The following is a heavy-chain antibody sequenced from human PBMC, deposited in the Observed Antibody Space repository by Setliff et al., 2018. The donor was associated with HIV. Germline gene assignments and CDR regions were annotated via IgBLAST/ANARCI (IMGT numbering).Heavy chain of an antibody. V-gene: IGHV4-61*02. CDR1: GYSISSGTYY. D-gene: IGHD3-10*01. J-gene: IGHJ6*01. Sequence: SETLSLTCAVSGYSISSGTYYWSWIRQPAGKGLEWIGRLHLSGDTNYNPSLKSRVTMSIDTSKNQFSLKLSSVTAADTAVYYCARDNSYYYGSGSHYWYGMDVWGQGTTVT. CDR3: ARDNSYYYGSGSHYWYGMDV. CDR2: LHLSGDT.